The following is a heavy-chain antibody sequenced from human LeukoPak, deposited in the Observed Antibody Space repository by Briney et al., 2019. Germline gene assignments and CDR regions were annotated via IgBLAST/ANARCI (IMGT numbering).Heavy chain of an antibody. Sequence: ETLSLTCTSPVGSISISYWSWFRQPPGRELKWIGYIYYSGSTNYNPSLKSRVTISVDTSKNQFSLKLSSVTAADTAVYYCARRDTNDAFDIWGQGTMVTVSS. CDR3: ARRDTNDAFDI. J-gene: IGHJ3*02. CDR1: VGSISISY. V-gene: IGHV4-59*01. CDR2: IYYSGST.